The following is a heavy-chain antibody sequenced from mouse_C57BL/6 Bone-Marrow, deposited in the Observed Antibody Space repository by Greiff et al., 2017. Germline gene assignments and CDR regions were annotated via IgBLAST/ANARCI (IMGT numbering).Heavy chain of an antibody. CDR2: INPSSGYT. Sequence: VQLQQPGAELARPGASVKMSCKASGYTFTSYTMHWVKQRPGQGLEWIGYINPSSGYTKYNQTFKDKATLSEDNSYSTASMQLSCLTSEDSTVYYCARVGTTVLAPCYVDDWGQGTTLTVSS. V-gene: IGHV1-4*01. CDR3: ARVGTTVLAPCYVDD. J-gene: IGHJ2*01. CDR1: GYTFTSYT. D-gene: IGHD1-1*01.